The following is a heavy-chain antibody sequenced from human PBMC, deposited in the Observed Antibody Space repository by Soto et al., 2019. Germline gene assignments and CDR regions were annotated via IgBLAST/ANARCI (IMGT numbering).Heavy chain of an antibody. CDR2: ISSDGSDK. CDR3: AKDQGIAASHGID. CDR1: GFTFNNYG. Sequence: QVQLVESGGGVVQPGTSLRLSCAASGFTFNNYGIHWVRQAPGTGLEWVAAISSDGSDKYYADSVKGRLTISRDNSKNTVYMQMHRLRAEETAVYYCAKDQGIAASHGIDWGQGTMVTVSS. V-gene: IGHV3-30*18. D-gene: IGHD6-13*01. J-gene: IGHJ3*01.